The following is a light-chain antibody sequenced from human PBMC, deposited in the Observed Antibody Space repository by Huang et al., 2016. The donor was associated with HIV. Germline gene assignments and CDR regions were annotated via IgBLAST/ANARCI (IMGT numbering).Light chain of an antibody. Sequence: DIVMTQSPDSLAVSLGARATINCKSRQSVLYSSNNKNYLAWYQQKPGQPPKLLIYWASTRESGVPDRFSGSGSGTDFTLTISSLQAEDVAVYYCQQYYSSPPLTFGGGTKVEIK. CDR2: WAS. CDR1: QSVLYSSNNKNY. J-gene: IGKJ4*01. CDR3: QQYYSSPPLT. V-gene: IGKV4-1*01.